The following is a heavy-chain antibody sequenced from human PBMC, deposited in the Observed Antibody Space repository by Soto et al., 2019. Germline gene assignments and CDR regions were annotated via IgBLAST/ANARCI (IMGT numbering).Heavy chain of an antibody. J-gene: IGHJ4*02. CDR2: ISFDGSNQ. CDR1: GFTFSSYG. V-gene: IGHV3-30*18. Sequence: VQLVESGGGVVQRGRSLRLSCAASGFTFSSYGMNCVRQAPGKGLEWVTVISFDGSNQYYADAVKGRFTISRDNSKNTVYLQLNSLRVEDTAVYYCAKESASSHKNYYFDFWGQGTLVAVSS. CDR3: AKESASSHKNYYFDF.